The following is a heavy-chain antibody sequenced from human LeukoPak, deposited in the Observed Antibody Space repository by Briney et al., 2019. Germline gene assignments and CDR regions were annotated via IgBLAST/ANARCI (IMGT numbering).Heavy chain of an antibody. Sequence: ASVKVSCKASGYTFTNYAMHWVRQMPGKGLEWMGIIYPGDSDTRYSPSFQGQVTISADKSISTAYLQWSSLKASDTAMYYCARLYGNYGFGSGYFDLWGRGTLVTVSS. D-gene: IGHD4-11*01. V-gene: IGHV5-51*01. J-gene: IGHJ2*01. CDR1: GYTFTNYA. CDR3: ARLYGNYGFGSGYFDL. CDR2: IYPGDSDT.